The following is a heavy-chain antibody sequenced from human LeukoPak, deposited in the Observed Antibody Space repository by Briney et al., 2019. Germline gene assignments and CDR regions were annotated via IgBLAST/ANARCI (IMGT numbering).Heavy chain of an antibody. Sequence: SQTLSLTCTVSGGSISSSSYYWGWIRQPPWKGLEWFGSIYYSGSTYYNPSLKSRVTISVDTSKNQFSLKLSSVTAADTAVYYCASPSRYYYDSSGYPLDYWGQGTLVTVSS. CDR1: GGSISSSSYY. V-gene: IGHV4-39*01. CDR2: IYYSGST. CDR3: ASPSRYYYDSSGYPLDY. J-gene: IGHJ4*02. D-gene: IGHD3-22*01.